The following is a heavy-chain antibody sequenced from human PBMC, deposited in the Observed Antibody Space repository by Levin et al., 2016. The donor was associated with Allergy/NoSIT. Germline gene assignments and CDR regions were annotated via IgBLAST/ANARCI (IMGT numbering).Heavy chain of an antibody. CDR3: TRIAGDEGNYYNYFDY. V-gene: IGHV2-70*01. CDR2: IDWDDDK. Sequence: WIRQPPGKGLEWLALIDWDDDKYYNTHLKTRLTVSKDTSKNQVVLTMTNMGPVDTATYYCTRIAGDEGNYYNYFDYWGQGTLVTVSS. J-gene: IGHJ4*02. D-gene: IGHD3-22*01.